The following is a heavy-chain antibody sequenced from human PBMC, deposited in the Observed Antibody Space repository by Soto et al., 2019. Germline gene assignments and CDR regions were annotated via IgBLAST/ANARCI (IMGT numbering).Heavy chain of an antibody. Sequence: SETLSLTCTVSGGSIINSNWWSWVRQPPGKGLEWIGEIFHNGNTNYNPSLKSRVTVSIDKSRNQFSLKLDSVTAADTAVYYCARRAFWFDPWGQGTQVTV. CDR3: ARRAFWFDP. J-gene: IGHJ5*02. V-gene: IGHV4-4*02. CDR1: GGSIINSNW. CDR2: IFHNGNT.